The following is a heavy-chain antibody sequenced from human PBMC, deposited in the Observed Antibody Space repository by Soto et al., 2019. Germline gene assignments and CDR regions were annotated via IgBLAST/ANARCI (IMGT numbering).Heavy chain of an antibody. CDR1: GGTFSSYA. CDR3: ARGRESMVRGAPPEYYFDY. V-gene: IGHV1-69*13. D-gene: IGHD3-10*01. Sequence: ASVKVSCKASGGTFSSYAISWVRQAPGQGLEWMGGIIPIFGTANYAQKFQGRVTITADESTSAAYMELSGLRSEDTAVYYCARGRESMVRGAPPEYYFDYWGQGTLVTVSS. CDR2: IIPIFGTA. J-gene: IGHJ4*02.